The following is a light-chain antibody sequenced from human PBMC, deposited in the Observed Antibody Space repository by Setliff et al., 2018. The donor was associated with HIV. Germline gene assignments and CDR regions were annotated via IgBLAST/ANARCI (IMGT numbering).Light chain of an antibody. CDR2: EGS. V-gene: IGLV2-23*01. Sequence: QSALTQPASVSGSPGQSITISCTGTSSDVGSYNLVSWYQQHPGKAPKLMIYEGSKRPSGVSNRFSGSKPGNTASLTISGLQAEDEADYYCCSYAGSTYWVFGGGTKATVL. CDR3: CSYAGSTYWV. CDR1: SSDVGSYNL. J-gene: IGLJ3*02.